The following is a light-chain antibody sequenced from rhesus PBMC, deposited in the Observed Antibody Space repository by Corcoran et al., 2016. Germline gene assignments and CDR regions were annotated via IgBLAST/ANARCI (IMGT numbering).Light chain of an antibody. V-gene: IGKV7-13*01. CDR3: LQSKSSYS. CDR1: GSVDVFGITL. J-gene: IGKJ2*01. Sequence: DIVLTQSPASLAASPGQRATITCRVTGSVDVFGITLIQWYQPKPGQPPKLLIYQASNNAAGAPVRFSGSGSGTDFTLPINPMEADDAADYYCLQSKSSYSFGQGTKVEIE. CDR2: QAS.